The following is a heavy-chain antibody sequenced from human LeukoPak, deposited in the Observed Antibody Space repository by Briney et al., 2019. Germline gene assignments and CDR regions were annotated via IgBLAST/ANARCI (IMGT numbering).Heavy chain of an antibody. J-gene: IGHJ5*02. V-gene: IGHV4-59*11. CDR3: AKAAGYSTIYWFDP. CDR1: GGSIRSPH. CDR2: IYYSGPS. D-gene: IGHD6-13*01. Sequence: PSDTLSLTCTVSGGSIRSPHWSWIRPPPGKAREFIGYIYYSGPSNYNPSLKSRVTMSVDTSNNQFSLKLNSVTAADTAVYYCAKAAGYSTIYWFDPWGQGTLVTVSS.